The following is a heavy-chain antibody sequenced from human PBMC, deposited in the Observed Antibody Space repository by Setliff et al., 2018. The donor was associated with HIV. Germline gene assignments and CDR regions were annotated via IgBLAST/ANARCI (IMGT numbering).Heavy chain of an antibody. CDR1: GYTFTSYG. Sequence: GASVKVSCKASGYTFTSYGISWVRQAPGQGLEWMGWISAYNGNTNYAQKLQGRVTMTTDTSTSTAYMELRSLRSDDTAVYYCARDYYGSGSYFILDYWGPGTLVTVSS. J-gene: IGHJ4*02. D-gene: IGHD3-10*01. CDR3: ARDYYGSGSYFILDY. CDR2: ISAYNGNT. V-gene: IGHV1-18*01.